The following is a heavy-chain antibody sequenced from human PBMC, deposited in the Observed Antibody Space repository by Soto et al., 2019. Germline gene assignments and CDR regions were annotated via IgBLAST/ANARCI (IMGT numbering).Heavy chain of an antibody. V-gene: IGHV3-7*01. CDR1: GFTFSSYW. Sequence: GGSLRLSCAASGFTFSSYWMSWVRQAPGKGLEWVANIKQDGSEKYYVDSVKGRFTISRDNAKNSLYLQMNSLRAEDTAVYYCARNGRFDIWGSYRYTPRDPFDYWGQGTLVTVSS. CDR2: IKQDGSEK. CDR3: ARNGRFDIWGSYRYTPRDPFDY. J-gene: IGHJ4*02. D-gene: IGHD3-16*02.